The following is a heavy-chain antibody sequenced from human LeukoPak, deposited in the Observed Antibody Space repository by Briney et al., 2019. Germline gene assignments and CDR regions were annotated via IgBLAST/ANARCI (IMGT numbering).Heavy chain of an antibody. J-gene: IGHJ4*02. CDR1: GFTFSSYW. CDR3: ARDPGAGGFFDY. Sequence: GGSLRLSCAASGFTFSSYWMHWVRQAPGKGLLWVSRINTDGSTTDYADSVKGRFTISRDNSKNTLYLQMNSLRAEDTAVYYCARDPGAGGFFDYWGQGTLVTVSS. CDR2: INTDGSTT. V-gene: IGHV3-74*01. D-gene: IGHD3-16*01.